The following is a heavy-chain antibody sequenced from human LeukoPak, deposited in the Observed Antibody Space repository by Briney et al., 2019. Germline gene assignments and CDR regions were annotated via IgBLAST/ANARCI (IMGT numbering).Heavy chain of an antibody. CDR3: ARRGFDS. Sequence: VSVKVSCKASGYTFTGYYIHWVRQAPGQGLEWMGRINPSSGVTYYVQKFEGRVTMTRDTSVSTVYMEVGNLTSDDTAMYFCARRGFDSWGQGTLVTVSS. CDR2: INPSSGVT. J-gene: IGHJ4*02. CDR1: GYTFTGYY. V-gene: IGHV1-2*06. D-gene: IGHD3-16*01.